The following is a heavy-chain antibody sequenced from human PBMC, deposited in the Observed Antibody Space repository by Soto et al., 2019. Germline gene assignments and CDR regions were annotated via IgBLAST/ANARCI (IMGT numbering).Heavy chain of an antibody. J-gene: IGHJ6*02. CDR1: GFTFSDHA. D-gene: IGHD3-3*01. CDR2: VSWDSATL. CDR3: ANVNGGVWSGLRGGSYAFYGMDV. V-gene: IGHV3-9*01. Sequence: EVPLVESGGDLVQPGGSLRLSCAASGFTFSDHALHWVRQVPGRGLEWVSGVSWDSATLDYGDSVKGRFTISWDYAKGSLWLQMDSLRPEDTAFYFCANVNGGVWSGLRGGSYAFYGMDVWCQGTAVRVSS.